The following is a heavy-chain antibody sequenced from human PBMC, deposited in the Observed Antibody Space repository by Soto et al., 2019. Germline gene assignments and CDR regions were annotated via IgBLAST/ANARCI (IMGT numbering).Heavy chain of an antibody. CDR2: ISDSGATT. V-gene: IGHV3-23*01. CDR3: AREDTSSGSLDY. D-gene: IGHD6-25*01. Sequence: GGSLRLSCAASGFPFGENAMSWVRQAPGKGLEWVSGISDSGATTYYADSVRGRFTISRDNSKNTLYLQMKSLRAEDSASYYCAREDTSSGSLDYWGQGALVTVSS. J-gene: IGHJ4*02. CDR1: GFPFGENA.